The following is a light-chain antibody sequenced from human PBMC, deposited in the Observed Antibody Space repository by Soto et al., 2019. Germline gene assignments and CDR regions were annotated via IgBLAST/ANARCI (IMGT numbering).Light chain of an antibody. V-gene: IGLV2-23*01. CDR1: RTDVGSYNL. Sequence: QSALTQPASVSGSPAKSTTISGTETRTDVGSYNLVSWYQQHPGKAPKPMIYEGSKRPSRVSSRFSGSKSGNTASLTISGLQAEDEADYFCKSYAGSNTYVFGSGTKVTV. CDR2: EGS. J-gene: IGLJ1*01. CDR3: KSYAGSNTYV.